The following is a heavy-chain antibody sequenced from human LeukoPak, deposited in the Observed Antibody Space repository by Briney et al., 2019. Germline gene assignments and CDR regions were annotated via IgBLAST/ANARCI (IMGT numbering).Heavy chain of an antibody. D-gene: IGHD6-13*01. CDR2: IKQDGSEK. CDR1: GFTFSSYW. V-gene: IGHV3-7*01. Sequence: PGGSLRLSCAASGFTFSSYWMSWVRQAPGKGLEWVANIKQDGSEKYYVDSVKGRFTISRDNAKNSLYLQMNSLRAEDTAVYYCARDHSSSRYVAFDYWGQGTLVTVSS. CDR3: ARDHSSSRYVAFDY. J-gene: IGHJ4*02.